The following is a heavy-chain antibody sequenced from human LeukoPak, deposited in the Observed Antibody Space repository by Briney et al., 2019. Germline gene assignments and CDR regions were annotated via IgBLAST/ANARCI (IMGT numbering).Heavy chain of an antibody. Sequence: GGSLRLSCAASGFTVSSNYMSWVRQAPGKGLEWVSVIYSGGSTYYADSVRGRFTISRDNSKNTLYLQMNSLRAEDTAVYYCASAQLDHFDYWGQGTLVTVSS. D-gene: IGHD1-1*01. J-gene: IGHJ4*02. CDR3: ASAQLDHFDY. CDR2: IYSGGST. CDR1: GFTVSSNY. V-gene: IGHV3-53*01.